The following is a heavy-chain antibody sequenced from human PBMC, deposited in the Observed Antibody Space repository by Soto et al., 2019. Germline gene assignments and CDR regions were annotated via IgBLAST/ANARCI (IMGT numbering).Heavy chain of an antibody. J-gene: IGHJ4*01. D-gene: IGHD2-15*01. CDR1: GFTFSSYG. CDR3: AKDGCRGGICYGFDY. CDR2: MSWDGSDE. V-gene: IGHV3-30*18. Sequence: QVQLVESGGGVVQPGRSLRLSCAASGFTFSSYGMHWVRQAPGKGLEWVAVMSWDGSDEFYEETVKGRFTVSRDNSRNTLYLQMNSLRPEDTAVYYCAKDGCRGGICYGFDYWGHGTLVTVSS.